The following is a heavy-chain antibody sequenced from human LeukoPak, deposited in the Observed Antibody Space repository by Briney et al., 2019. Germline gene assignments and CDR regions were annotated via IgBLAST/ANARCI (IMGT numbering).Heavy chain of an antibody. CDR2: IYSGGST. Sequence: GGSLRLSCAASEFTVSSNYMSWVRQAPGKGLEWVSVIYSGGSTYYADSVKGRFTISRHNSKNTLYLQMNSLRAEDTAVYYCARDLYRYSVTSDRPEDYWGQGTLVTVSS. CDR3: ARDLYRYSVTSDRPEDY. J-gene: IGHJ4*02. CDR1: EFTVSSNY. D-gene: IGHD4-17*01. V-gene: IGHV3-53*04.